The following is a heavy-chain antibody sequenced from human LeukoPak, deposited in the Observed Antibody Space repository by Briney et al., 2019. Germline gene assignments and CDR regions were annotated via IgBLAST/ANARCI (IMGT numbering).Heavy chain of an antibody. J-gene: IGHJ3*02. Sequence: GGSLRLSCEASGFSFSSYGLHWVRQAPGKGLEWVAVISYDGSSKYYADSVKGRFTISRDNSKNTLYLQMNSLRAEDTAVYYCARARSSYGYGGAFDIWGQGTMVTVSS. CDR1: GFSFSSYG. CDR3: ARARSSYGYGGAFDI. D-gene: IGHD5-18*01. CDR2: ISYDGSSK. V-gene: IGHV3-30*19.